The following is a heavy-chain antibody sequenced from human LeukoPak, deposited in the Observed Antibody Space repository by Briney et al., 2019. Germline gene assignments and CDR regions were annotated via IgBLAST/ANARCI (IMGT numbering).Heavy chain of an antibody. J-gene: IGHJ4*02. D-gene: IGHD3-3*01. CDR3: ARDRNTDFWSGYYTNYCDY. V-gene: IGHV3-23*01. Sequence: GGSLRLSCAASGFTFSSYAMNWVRQAPGKGLEWVSAITGSGGRTYYADSVKGRFTISRDNSKNTLYLQMNSLRAEDTAVYYCARDRNTDFWSGYYTNYCDYWGQGTLVTVSS. CDR1: GFTFSSYA. CDR2: ITGSGGRT.